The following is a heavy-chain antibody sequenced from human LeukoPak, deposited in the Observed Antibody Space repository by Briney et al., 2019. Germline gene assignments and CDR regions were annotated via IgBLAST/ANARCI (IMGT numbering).Heavy chain of an antibody. D-gene: IGHD5-18*01. CDR2: IKKDGSEK. Sequence: GGSLRLSCAASGFTFSSYWMSWVRQAPGKRLEWVANIKKDGSEKYYVDSGKGRFTISRDNAKKSLYLQVNSLRAEDTALYYCARHLSGVSGYTYGRGIDYWGQGTLVTVSS. V-gene: IGHV3-7*01. CDR3: ARHLSGVSGYTYGRGIDY. CDR1: GFTFSSYW. J-gene: IGHJ4*02.